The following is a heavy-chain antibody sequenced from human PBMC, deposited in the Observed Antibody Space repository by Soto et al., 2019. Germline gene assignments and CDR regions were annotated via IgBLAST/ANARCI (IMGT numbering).Heavy chain of an antibody. Sequence: GGFLRLSCAASGFTFSSYSMNWVRQAPGKGLEWVSYISSSSSSIYYADSVKGRFTVSRDNAKYSLYLQVNSLRDEDTAVYYCARERCSSTSCYFSYYYGMDVWGQGTTVTVSS. CDR2: ISSSSSSI. CDR3: ARERCSSTSCYFSYYYGMDV. D-gene: IGHD2-2*01. CDR1: GFTFSSYS. V-gene: IGHV3-48*02. J-gene: IGHJ6*02.